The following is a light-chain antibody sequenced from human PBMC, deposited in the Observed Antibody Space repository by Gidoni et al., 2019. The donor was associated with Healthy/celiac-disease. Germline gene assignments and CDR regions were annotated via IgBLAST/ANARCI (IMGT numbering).Light chain of an antibody. CDR1: QRVSSSY. CDR3: QQYGSSPQT. V-gene: IGKV3-20*01. J-gene: IGKJ1*01. CDR2: GAS. Sequence: ELVLTQSPGTLSLSPGERATLSCRASQRVSSSYLAWYQQKPGQAPRRLIYGASSRATGIPDRFSGSGSGTDFTLTIIRLEPQDFAVYYCQQYGSSPQTFGQGTKVEIK.